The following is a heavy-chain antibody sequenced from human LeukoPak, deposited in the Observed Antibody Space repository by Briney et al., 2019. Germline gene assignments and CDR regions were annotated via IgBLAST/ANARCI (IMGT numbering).Heavy chain of an antibody. V-gene: IGHV3-15*01. CDR2: IKSKTDGGTT. Sequence: GGSLRLSCAASGFTFSNYAMHWVRQAPGKGLEWVGRIKSKTDGGTTDYAAPVKGRFTISRDDSKNTLYLQMNSLKTEDTAVYYCTTTLGIQLGFDPWGQGTLVTVSS. D-gene: IGHD5-18*01. CDR1: GFTFSNYA. CDR3: TTTLGIQLGFDP. J-gene: IGHJ5*02.